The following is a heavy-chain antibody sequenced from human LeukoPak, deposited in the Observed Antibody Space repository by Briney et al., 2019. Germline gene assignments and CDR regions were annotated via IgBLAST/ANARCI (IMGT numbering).Heavy chain of an antibody. V-gene: IGHV3-21*01. CDR2: ISTSSIYI. Sequence: GGSLRLSCAAPGFTFSTYSMNWVRQAPGKGLEWISFISTSSIYIYYADSVKGRFTISRDNARNSLYLQMNSLRAEDTAVYYCARGEWSSSPFDYWGQGTLVTVSS. CDR3: ARGEWSSSPFDY. CDR1: GFTFSTYS. J-gene: IGHJ4*02. D-gene: IGHD6-6*01.